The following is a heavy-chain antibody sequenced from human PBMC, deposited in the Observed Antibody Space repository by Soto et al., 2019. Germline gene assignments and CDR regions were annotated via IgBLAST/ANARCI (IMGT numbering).Heavy chain of an antibody. CDR2: IYYSGST. CDR1: GGSISSYY. CDR3: ARGHARWYSYGPYDFDI. Sequence: SETLSLTCTVSGGSISSYYWSWIRQPPGKGLEWIGYIYYSGSTNYNPSLKSRVTISVDTSKNQFSLKLSSVTAADTAVYHCARGHARWYSYGPYDFDIRGQATMVPVSS. D-gene: IGHD5-18*01. J-gene: IGHJ3*02. V-gene: IGHV4-59*01.